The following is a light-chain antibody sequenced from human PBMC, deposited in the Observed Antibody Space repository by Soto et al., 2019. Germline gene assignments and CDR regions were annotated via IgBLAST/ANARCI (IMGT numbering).Light chain of an antibody. CDR3: SSYTSRTTLDVV. Sequence: QSVLTQPASVSGSPGQSITISCTGTSSDVGGHNYVSWYQQHPGTAPKLMIYEVTNRPSGVSNRFSGSKSGNTASLTISGLQAEDEADYYCSSYTSRTTLDVVFGGGTKVTVL. V-gene: IGLV2-14*01. CDR2: EVT. CDR1: SSDVGGHNY. J-gene: IGLJ2*01.